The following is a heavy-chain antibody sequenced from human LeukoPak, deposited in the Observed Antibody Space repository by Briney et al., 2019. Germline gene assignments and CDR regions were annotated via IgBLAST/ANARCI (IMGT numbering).Heavy chain of an antibody. J-gene: IGHJ3*02. CDR1: GGSISSYY. Sequence: SETLSLTCTVSGGSISSYYWSWIRQPPGKGLEWIGEINHSGSTNYNPSLKSRVTISVDTSKNQFSLKLSSVTAADTAVYYCARIKHYYGSGSLRAFDIWGQGTMVTVSS. V-gene: IGHV4-34*01. CDR3: ARIKHYYGSGSLRAFDI. CDR2: INHSGST. D-gene: IGHD3-10*01.